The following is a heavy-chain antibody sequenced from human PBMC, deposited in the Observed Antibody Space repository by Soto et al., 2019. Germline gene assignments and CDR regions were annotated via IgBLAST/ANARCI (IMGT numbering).Heavy chain of an antibody. J-gene: IGHJ4*02. CDR1: GGSISDYY. D-gene: IGHD5-18*01. V-gene: IGHV4-59*01. CDR2: IYYRGSA. CDR3: AREGGYSYGDFDY. Sequence: SETLSLTCTVSGGSISDYYWSWIRQPPGKGLEWIGYIYYRGSANYNPSLKSRVTMSLDTSRSQFSLKLSSVTAADTAVYYCAREGGYSYGDFDYWGQGTLVTVSS.